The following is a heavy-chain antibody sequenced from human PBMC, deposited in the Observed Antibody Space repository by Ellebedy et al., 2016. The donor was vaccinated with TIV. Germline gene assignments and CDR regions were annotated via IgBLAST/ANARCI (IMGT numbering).Heavy chain of an antibody. CDR1: GGSISTYD. Sequence: MPSETLSLTCSVSGGSISTYDWGWIRQPPGKALEWIGYLYFSGSTHYNPSLKSRVTISVDRSKSQFSLRLDSVTAADTAVYYCARRSGNRLGDYYYGLDVWGQGTTVTVSS. CDR2: LYFSGST. J-gene: IGHJ6*02. D-gene: IGHD1-26*01. CDR3: ARRSGNRLGDYYYGLDV. V-gene: IGHV4-59*08.